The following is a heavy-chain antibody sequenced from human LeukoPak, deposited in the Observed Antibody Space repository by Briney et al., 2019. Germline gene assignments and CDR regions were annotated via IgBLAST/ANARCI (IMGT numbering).Heavy chain of an antibody. Sequence: PGGSLRLSCAASGFTFSNFGMHWVRQAPGKGLEWVAVISYDAKNEYYTDSVKGRFTISRDNAKNTAYLQMNSLKPEDTAVYYCAKQMAVDYFDYWGQGTLVTVSS. CDR3: AKQMAVDYFDY. J-gene: IGHJ4*02. V-gene: IGHV3-30*18. D-gene: IGHD5-24*01. CDR2: ISYDAKNE. CDR1: GFTFSNFG.